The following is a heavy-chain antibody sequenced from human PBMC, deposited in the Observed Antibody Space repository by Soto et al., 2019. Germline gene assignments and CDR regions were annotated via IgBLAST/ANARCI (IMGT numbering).Heavy chain of an antibody. D-gene: IGHD3-22*01. V-gene: IGHV3-30*18. CDR2: ILYDGSSN. CDR3: AKDQRYYXXXXXXXXXXYAMDV. Sequence: QVQLVESGGGVVQPGRSLRLSCVVSGFTFNNYGMHWVRQAPGKGLEWVAFILYDGSSNYYADSVKGRFTISRDNSRNTLYLQMNSLRAEDTAVYYCAKDQRYYXXXXXXXXXXYAMDVWGQGTTVTVSS. CDR1: GFTFNNYG. J-gene: IGHJ6*02.